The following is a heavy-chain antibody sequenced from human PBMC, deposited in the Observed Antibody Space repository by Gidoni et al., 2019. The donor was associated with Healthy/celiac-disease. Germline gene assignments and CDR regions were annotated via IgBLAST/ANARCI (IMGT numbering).Heavy chain of an antibody. J-gene: IGHJ5*02. CDR2: IYTSGST. Sequence: QVQLQESGPGLVKPSETMSLTCTVSGGSISSYYWSWIRQPAGKGLEWIGRIYTSGSTNYNPSLKSRVTMSVDTSKNQFSLKLSSVTAADTAVYYCARGITMVRGVKVGFDPWGQGTLVTVSS. CDR3: ARGITMVRGVKVGFDP. V-gene: IGHV4-4*07. D-gene: IGHD3-10*01. CDR1: GGSISSYY.